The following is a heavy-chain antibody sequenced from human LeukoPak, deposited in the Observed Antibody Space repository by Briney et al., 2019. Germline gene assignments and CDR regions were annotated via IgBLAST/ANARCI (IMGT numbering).Heavy chain of an antibody. V-gene: IGHV4-39*02. D-gene: IGHD3-22*01. Sequence: SETLSLTCTVSGGSISSSSYYWGWVRQPPGKGLEWIGSIYYSGSTYYNPSLKSRATISVDTSKNHFSLKLTSVTAADTAVYYCARLRLYYDSSGYYFDYWGQGTLVTVSS. CDR3: ARLRLYYDSSGYYFDY. CDR1: GGSISSSSYY. J-gene: IGHJ4*02. CDR2: IYYSGST.